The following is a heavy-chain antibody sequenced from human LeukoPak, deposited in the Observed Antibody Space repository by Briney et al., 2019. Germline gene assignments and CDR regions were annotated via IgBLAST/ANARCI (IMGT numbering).Heavy chain of an antibody. CDR3: AREAVMKENAFDI. V-gene: IGHV4-61*02. J-gene: IGHJ3*02. CDR2: IYTSGST. CDR1: GGSISSGSYY. D-gene: IGHD6-25*01. Sequence: SQTLSLTCTVSGGSISSGSYYWSWIRQPAGKGLEWIGRIYTSGSTNYNPSLKSRVTISVDTSKNQFSLKLSSVTAADTAVYYCAREAVMKENAFDIWAKGQWSPSL.